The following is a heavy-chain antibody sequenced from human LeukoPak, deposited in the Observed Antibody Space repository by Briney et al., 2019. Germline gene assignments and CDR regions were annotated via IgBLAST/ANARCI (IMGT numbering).Heavy chain of an antibody. CDR2: ISGSGGST. D-gene: IGHD6-19*01. Sequence: GGSLRLSCAASGFTFSSYAMSWVHQAPGKGLEWVSAISGSGGSTYYADSVKGRFTISRDNPKNTLYLQMNSLRAEDTAVYYCAKDPGGSGWYFDYWGQGTLVTVSS. CDR1: GFTFSSYA. CDR3: AKDPGGSGWYFDY. J-gene: IGHJ4*02. V-gene: IGHV3-23*01.